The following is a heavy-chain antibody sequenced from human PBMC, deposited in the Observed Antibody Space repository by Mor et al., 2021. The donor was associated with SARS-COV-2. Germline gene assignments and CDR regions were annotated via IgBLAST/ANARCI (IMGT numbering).Heavy chain of an antibody. CDR2: RDGSST. V-gene: IGHV3-74*01. Sequence: RDGSSTSYADSVKGRFTISRDNAKNTLYLQMNSLRAEDTAVYYCARVPSRGGDYFDYWGQGTLVTVSS. J-gene: IGHJ4*02. D-gene: IGHD3-16*01. CDR3: ARVPSRGGDYFDY.